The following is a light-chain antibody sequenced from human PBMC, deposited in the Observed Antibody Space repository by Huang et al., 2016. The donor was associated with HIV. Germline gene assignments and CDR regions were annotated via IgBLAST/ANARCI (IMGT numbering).Light chain of an antibody. V-gene: IGKV1-39*01. CDR1: QSLNNY. J-gene: IGKJ4*01. CDR2: SAS. Sequence: DLQMTQSPSSLSASVGDRVSITCRASQSLNNYFTWYQQKPGKAPKLLIHSASTLQNGVPPRFSGSGSGTDFTLTITNLQPEDSATYYCQQTFSVPLTFGGGTKVEIK. CDR3: QQTFSVPLT.